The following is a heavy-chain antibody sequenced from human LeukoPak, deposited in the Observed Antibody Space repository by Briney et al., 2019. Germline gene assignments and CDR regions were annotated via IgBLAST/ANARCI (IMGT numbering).Heavy chain of an antibody. CDR1: GDSVFSNSVA. Sequence: SQTLSLTCAISGDSVFSNSVAWNWIRQSPSRGLEWLGRTYSRSKWYHDYAVSVRSRITINPDTSKNQFSLRLNSMTPEDTAVYYCARDSSITWGGAFDVWGQGTMVTVSS. CDR2: TYSRSKWYH. D-gene: IGHD3-10*01. V-gene: IGHV6-1*01. CDR3: ARDSSITWGGAFDV. J-gene: IGHJ3*01.